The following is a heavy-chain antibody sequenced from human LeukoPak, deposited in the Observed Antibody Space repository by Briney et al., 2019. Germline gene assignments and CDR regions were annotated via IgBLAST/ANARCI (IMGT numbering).Heavy chain of an antibody. CDR3: AKDQAAAATNYYYYYMDV. D-gene: IGHD6-13*01. CDR2: IRYDGSSK. CDR1: GITFSSYG. V-gene: IGHV3-30*02. J-gene: IGHJ6*03. Sequence: GGSLRLSCAASGITFSSYGMHWVRQAPDKGLEWVAFIRYDGSSKYCADSVKGRFTISRDNSKNTLYLQMNSLRAEDTAVYYCAKDQAAAATNYYYYYMDVWGKGTTVTISS.